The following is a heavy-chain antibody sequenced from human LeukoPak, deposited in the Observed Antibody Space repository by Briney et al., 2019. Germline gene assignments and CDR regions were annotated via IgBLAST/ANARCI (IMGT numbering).Heavy chain of an antibody. CDR2: INGDGRNI. CDR3: ARVGVLMVYAKNGYFDY. J-gene: IGHJ4*02. Sequence: GGSLRLSCVASGFTFSSYWMHWVRQDPRKGLVWVSRINGDGRNINYADSVRGRFTISRDNAKNTLYLQMNSLRAEDTAVYYCARVGVLMVYAKNGYFDYWGQGTLVTVSS. D-gene: IGHD2-8*01. V-gene: IGHV3-74*01. CDR1: GFTFSSYW.